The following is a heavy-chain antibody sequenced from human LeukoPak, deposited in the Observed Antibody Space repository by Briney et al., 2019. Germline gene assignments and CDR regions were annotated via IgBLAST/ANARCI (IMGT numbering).Heavy chain of an antibody. V-gene: IGHV4-59*01. J-gene: IGHJ6*03. D-gene: IGHD4/OR15-4a*01. CDR1: GGSISTYY. CDR2: NSYSGST. CDR3: ARAFVWCMDV. Sequence: SETLSPTCTVSGGSISTYYWSWIRQPPGKELEWIGYNSYSGSTNYNPSLKSRVTISVDTSKNQFSLKLSSVTAADTAVYYCARAFVWCMDVWGKGTTVTVSS.